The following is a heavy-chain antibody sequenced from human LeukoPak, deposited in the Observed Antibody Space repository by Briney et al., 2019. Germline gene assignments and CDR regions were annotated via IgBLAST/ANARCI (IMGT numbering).Heavy chain of an antibody. D-gene: IGHD3-3*01. CDR3: ASLCDFWSGYLPCDY. V-gene: IGHV4-39*01. CDR1: GGSISSSSYY. J-gene: IGHJ4*02. Sequence: SETLSLTCTVSGGSISSSSYYWGWIRQPPGKGLEWIGSIYYSGSTYYNPSLKSRVTISVDTSKNQFSLKLSSVTAADTAVYYCASLCDFWSGYLPCDYWGQGTQVTVSS. CDR2: IYYSGST.